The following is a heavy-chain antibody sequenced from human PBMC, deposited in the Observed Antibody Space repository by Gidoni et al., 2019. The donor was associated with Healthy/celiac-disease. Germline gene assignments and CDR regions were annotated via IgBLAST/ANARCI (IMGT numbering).Heavy chain of an antibody. Sequence: EVQLVESGGGLVQPGGSLRLSCAASGFTFRDHYMAWARQAPGKGLEWVGRTRNKANSYTTEYAASVKGRFTISRDDSKNSLYLQMNSLKTEDTAVYYCARASGSYSEDWDYYYYGMDVWGQGTTVTVSS. CDR3: ARASGSYSEDWDYYYYGMDV. CDR2: TRNKANSYTT. J-gene: IGHJ6*02. V-gene: IGHV3-72*01. CDR1: GFTFRDHY. D-gene: IGHD1-26*01.